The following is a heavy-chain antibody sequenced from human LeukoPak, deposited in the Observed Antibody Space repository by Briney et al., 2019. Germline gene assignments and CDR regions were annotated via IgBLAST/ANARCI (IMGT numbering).Heavy chain of an antibody. CDR3: ARTAARRFDY. V-gene: IGHV1-46*01. D-gene: IGHD6-6*01. J-gene: IGHJ4*02. Sequence: ASVKVSCKASGYTFTGYYMHWVRQAPGQGLEWMGIINPTGGSTTYAQKFQGRVTMTRDTSTSTVYMELSSLRSDDTAVYYCARTAARRFDYWGQGTLVTVSS. CDR2: INPTGGST. CDR1: GYTFTGYY.